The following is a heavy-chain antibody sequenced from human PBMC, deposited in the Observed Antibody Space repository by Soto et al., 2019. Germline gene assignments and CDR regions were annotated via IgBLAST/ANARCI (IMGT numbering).Heavy chain of an antibody. CDR2: IKTKAEGGAT. Sequence: ESGGGLVKPGGSLRLSCAASEFTITSAWMNWVRQAPGKGLEWVGRIKTKAEGGATDYAAPLKGRFTISRDDSRNTLFLHMNSLKTEDTAVYYCTTGSVEGVWGQGATVTVSS. CDR3: TTGSVEGV. J-gene: IGHJ6*02. V-gene: IGHV3-15*07. CDR1: EFTITSAW. D-gene: IGHD2-15*01.